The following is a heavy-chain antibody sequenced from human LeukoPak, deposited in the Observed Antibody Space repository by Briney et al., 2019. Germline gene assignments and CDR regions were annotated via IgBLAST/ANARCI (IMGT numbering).Heavy chain of an antibody. CDR3: ARGVGATVDY. V-gene: IGHV1-8*03. CDR2: MNPNSGNT. J-gene: IGHJ4*02. D-gene: IGHD1-26*01. Sequence: GASVKVSCKASGGTFSSYDINWVRQDTGQGLEWMGWMNPNSGNTGYAQKFQGRVTITRNTSISTAYMELSSLRSEDTAVYYCARGVGATVDYWGQGTLVTVSS. CDR1: GGTFSSYD.